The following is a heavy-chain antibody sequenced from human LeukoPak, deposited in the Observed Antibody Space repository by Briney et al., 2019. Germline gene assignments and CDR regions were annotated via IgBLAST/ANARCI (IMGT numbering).Heavy chain of an antibody. D-gene: IGHD2-2*01. J-gene: IGHJ4*02. CDR2: IKQDGSEK. CDR3: ARGRYCSSISCRYFDY. Sequence: GGSLRLPCAASGFTFSGYWMSWVRQAPGKGLEWVPNIKQDGSEKYYVDSVKGRFTISRDNAKNSLYLQMNSLRAEDSAVYFCARGRYCSSISCRYFDYWGQGTLVSVSS. V-gene: IGHV3-7*05. CDR1: GFTFSGYW.